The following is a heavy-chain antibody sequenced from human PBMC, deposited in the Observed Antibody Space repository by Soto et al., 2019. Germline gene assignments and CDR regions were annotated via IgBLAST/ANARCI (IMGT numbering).Heavy chain of an antibody. CDR3: ASGAVAGKAALDS. Sequence: ASVKVSCKASGYTFSGFYMHGVRQAPGRGLEWMGWINPNSGGTKSAEKFQGRVTMTRDTSISTAYMELSRLTSDDTAVYYCASGAVAGKAALDSWGQGTQVTVSS. V-gene: IGHV1-2*02. CDR1: GYTFSGFY. CDR2: INPNSGGT. D-gene: IGHD6-19*01. J-gene: IGHJ4*02.